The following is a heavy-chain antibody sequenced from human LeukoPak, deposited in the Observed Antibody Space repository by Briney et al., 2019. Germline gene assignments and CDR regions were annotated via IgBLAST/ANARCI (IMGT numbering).Heavy chain of an antibody. CDR1: GGSVSSGSYY. CDR2: IYYSGST. Sequence: SETLSLTCTVSGGSVSSGSYYWSWIRQPPGKGLEWIGYIYYSGSTNHNPSLKSRVTISVDTSKNQFSLKLSSVTAADTAVYYCAREPVQGYDLWGQGTLVTVSS. J-gene: IGHJ4*02. V-gene: IGHV4-61*01. CDR3: AREPVQGYDL. D-gene: IGHD3-22*01.